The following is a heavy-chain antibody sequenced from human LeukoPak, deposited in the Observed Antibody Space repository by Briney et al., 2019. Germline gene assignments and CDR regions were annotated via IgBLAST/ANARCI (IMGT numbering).Heavy chain of an antibody. CDR1: GFSFSSHW. J-gene: IGHJ4*02. V-gene: IGHV3-7*01. Sequence: PGGALRLSRAPSGFSFSSHWMTWVRHAPEEGLERVANIKSDGSEKYNADSVKGRFTISRDNAKNSLSLQMNSLRVEDTAQYYCAREEWIGELSKFDYWGQGTLVTVS. CDR3: AREEWIGELSKFDY. D-gene: IGHD3-10*01. CDR2: IKSDGSEK.